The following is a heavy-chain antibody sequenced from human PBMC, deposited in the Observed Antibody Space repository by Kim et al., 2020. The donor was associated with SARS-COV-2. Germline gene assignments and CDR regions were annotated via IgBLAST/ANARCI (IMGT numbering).Heavy chain of an antibody. D-gene: IGHD3-22*01. CDR3: ARGEGITMIVVASNWFDP. J-gene: IGHJ5*02. V-gene: IGHV4-4*02. CDR2: IYHSGST. Sequence: SETLSLTCAVSGGSISSSNWWSWVRQPPGKGLEWIGEIYHSGSTNYNPSLKSRVTISVDKSKNQFSLKLSSVTAADTAVYYCARGEGITMIVVASNWFDPWGQGALVTVSS. CDR1: GGSISSSNW.